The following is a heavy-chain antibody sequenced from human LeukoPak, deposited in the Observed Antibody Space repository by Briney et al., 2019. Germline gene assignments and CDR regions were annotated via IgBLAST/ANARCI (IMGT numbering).Heavy chain of an antibody. CDR2: IYYSGST. J-gene: IGHJ4*02. CDR1: GGSISSSSYY. CDR3: ARITYYYDSPPD. Sequence: SETLSFTCTVSGGSISSSSYYWGWIRQPPGKGLEWIGSIYYSGSTYYNTALKSRVTMSVDTSNNQFSLKLSSVTAADTAVYYCARITYYYDSPPDWGQGTLVTVSS. V-gene: IGHV4-39*01. D-gene: IGHD3-22*01.